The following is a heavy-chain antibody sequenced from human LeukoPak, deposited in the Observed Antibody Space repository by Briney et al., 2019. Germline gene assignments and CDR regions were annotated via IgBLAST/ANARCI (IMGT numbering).Heavy chain of an antibody. CDR3: ARGGENSGFDY. CDR1: RFTFTNYS. D-gene: IGHD6-19*01. V-gene: IGHV3-21*01. J-gene: IGHJ4*02. Sequence: GGSLGLSCAASRFTFTNYSMNWVRQAPGKGLEWVSSISSLSNYIYYADSVKGRFTISRDNAKNSLYLQMNSLRAEDTALYYCARGGENSGFDYWGQGTLVIVSS. CDR2: ISSLSNYI.